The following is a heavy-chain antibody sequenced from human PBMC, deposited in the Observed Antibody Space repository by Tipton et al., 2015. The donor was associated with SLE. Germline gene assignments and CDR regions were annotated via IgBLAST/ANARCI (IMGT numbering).Heavy chain of an antibody. J-gene: IGHJ4*02. D-gene: IGHD2-15*01. Sequence: VKPSQTLSLTCVISGDSVSSNNADWNWIRQSPSRGLEWLGRTYYRSKWFNNYAVSVQSRITFNSDTSKNQFSLQLNSVTPEDTAVYYCARTCSGGSCYSFDSWGQGTLVTVSS. CDR1: GDSVSSNNAD. V-gene: IGHV6-1*01. CDR2: TYYRSKWFN. CDR3: ARTCSGGSCYSFDS.